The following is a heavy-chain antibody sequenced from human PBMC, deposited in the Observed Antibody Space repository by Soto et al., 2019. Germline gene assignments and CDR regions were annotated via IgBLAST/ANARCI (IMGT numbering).Heavy chain of an antibody. V-gene: IGHV3-30-3*01. CDR3: ARDAVAGGFDY. Sequence: LRLSCAASGFTFSSYAMHWVRQAPGKGLEWVAVISYDGSNKYYADSVKGRFTISRDNSKNTLYLQMNSLRAEDTAVCYCARDAVAGGFDYWGQGTLVTVSS. CDR2: ISYDGSNK. CDR1: GFTFSSYA. J-gene: IGHJ4*02. D-gene: IGHD2-21*01.